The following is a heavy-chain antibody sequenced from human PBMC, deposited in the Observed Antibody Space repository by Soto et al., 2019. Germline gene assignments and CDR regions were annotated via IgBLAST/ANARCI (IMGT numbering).Heavy chain of an antibody. D-gene: IGHD6-13*01. CDR1: GFSLSTGGVG. V-gene: IGHV2-5*02. CDR2: LYWDDDK. J-gene: IGHJ4*02. CDR3: ARRPSSSGNYDY. Sequence: QITLKESGPTLVKPTQTLTLTCTFSGFSLSTGGVGVGWIRQPPGKALEWLALLYWDDDKRYTPSLEKRLTLTRDISRNQVVLTMPNMDPVATATYYCARRPSSSGNYDYWGQGTLVTVSS.